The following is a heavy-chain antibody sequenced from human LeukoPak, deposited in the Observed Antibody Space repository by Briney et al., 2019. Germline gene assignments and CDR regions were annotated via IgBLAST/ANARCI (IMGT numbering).Heavy chain of an antibody. D-gene: IGHD3-22*01. Sequence: ASVKVSCKASGYTFTGYYMHWVRQTPGKGLGWMGGLDAENNKKVYAQKFQGRVTMTEDTSTDTAYMELSNLKSDDTAVYFCADFYETSGFFYWGQGTLVTVSS. CDR3: ADFYETSGFFY. CDR2: LDAENNKK. V-gene: IGHV1-24*01. CDR1: GYTFTGYY. J-gene: IGHJ4*02.